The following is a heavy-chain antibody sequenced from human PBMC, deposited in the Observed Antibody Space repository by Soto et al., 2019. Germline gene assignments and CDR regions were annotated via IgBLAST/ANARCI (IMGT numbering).Heavy chain of an antibody. J-gene: IGHJ4*02. CDR2: IYYSGST. Sequence: SETLSLTCTVSGGSICSSSYYWGWIRQPPGKGLEWIGSIYYSGSTYYNPSLKSRVTISVDTSKNQFSLKLSSVTAADTAVYYCARRGSGSYSDYWGQGTLVTVSS. CDR1: GGSICSSSYY. CDR3: ARRGSGSYSDY. V-gene: IGHV4-39*01. D-gene: IGHD3-10*01.